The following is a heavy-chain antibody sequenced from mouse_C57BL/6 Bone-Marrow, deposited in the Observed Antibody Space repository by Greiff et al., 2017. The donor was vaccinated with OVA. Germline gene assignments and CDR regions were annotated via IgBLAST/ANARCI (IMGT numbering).Heavy chain of an antibody. CDR1: GYTFTSYW. D-gene: IGHD2-2*01. CDR2: LDPSDSYT. J-gene: IGHJ3*01. Sequence: VQLQQPGAELVKPGASVKLSCKASGYTFTSYWMQWVKQRPGQGLEWIGELDPSDSYTNYNQKFQGKATLTVDTSSSTAYMQLSSLTSEDSAVYYCARRGLQRNWFAYWGQGTLVTVSA. V-gene: IGHV1-50*01. CDR3: ARRGLQRNWFAY.